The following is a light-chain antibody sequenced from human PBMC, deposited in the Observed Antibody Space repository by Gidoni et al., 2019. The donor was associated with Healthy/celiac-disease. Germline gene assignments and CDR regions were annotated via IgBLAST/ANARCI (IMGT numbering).Light chain of an antibody. CDR1: QSVLYSSKNKNY. V-gene: IGKV4-1*01. Sequence: DIVMTQSPDSLAVSLGERATINCKSSQSVLYSSKNKNYLAWDQQKPGEPPKLLIYWASTRESGVPDRFSGSGSGTDFTLTISSLQAEDVAVYYCQQYYSTPRTFGQGTKVEIK. J-gene: IGKJ1*01. CDR3: QQYYSTPRT. CDR2: WAS.